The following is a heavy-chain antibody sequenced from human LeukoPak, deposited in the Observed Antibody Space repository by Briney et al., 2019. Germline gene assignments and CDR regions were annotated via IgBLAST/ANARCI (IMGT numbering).Heavy chain of an antibody. CDR3: AGSHYDFWSGYDGGYFDY. V-gene: IGHV4-38-2*01. D-gene: IGHD3-3*01. J-gene: IGHJ4*02. CDR1: GYSISSGYY. CDR2: IYHSGST. Sequence: SETLSLTCAVSGYSISSGYYWGWIRQPPGKGLEWIGSIYHSGSTYYNPSLKSRVTISVDTSKNRFSLKLSSVTAADTAVYYCAGSHYDFWSGYDGGYFDYWGQGTLVTVSS.